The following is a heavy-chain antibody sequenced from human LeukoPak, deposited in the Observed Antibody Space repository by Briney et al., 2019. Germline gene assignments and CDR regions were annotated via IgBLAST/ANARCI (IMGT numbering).Heavy chain of an antibody. CDR3: ARSFCSSTSCYTSGYYYYMDV. V-gene: IGHV1-69*05. CDR2: IIPIFGTA. Sequence: ASVKVSCKASGGTFSSYAISWVRQAPGQGLEWMGGIIPIFGTANYAQTFKGRVTITTDESTSTAYMELSSLRSEDTAVYYCARSFCSSTSCYTSGYYYYMDVWGKGTTVTVSS. J-gene: IGHJ6*03. CDR1: GGTFSSYA. D-gene: IGHD2-2*02.